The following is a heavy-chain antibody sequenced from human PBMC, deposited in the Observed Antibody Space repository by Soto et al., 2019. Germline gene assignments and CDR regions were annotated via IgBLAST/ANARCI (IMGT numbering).Heavy chain of an antibody. CDR3: ARGLFGELSPGGIDYFDY. Sequence: PGGSLRLSCAASGFSFRNYAMSWVRQAPGKGLEWISTLTGSSSNIYYADSVKGRFTISRDNAKNSLSLQMNSLRAEDTAVYYCARGLFGELSPGGIDYFDYWGQGTLVTVSS. V-gene: IGHV3-48*04. D-gene: IGHD3-10*01. J-gene: IGHJ4*02. CDR1: GFSFRNYA. CDR2: LTGSSSNI.